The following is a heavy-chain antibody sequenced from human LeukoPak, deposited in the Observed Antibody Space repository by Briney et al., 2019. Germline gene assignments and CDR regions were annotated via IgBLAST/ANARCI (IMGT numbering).Heavy chain of an antibody. CDR3: ARDLKWELSEDWFDP. D-gene: IGHD1-26*01. Sequence: GASVKVSCKASGYTFTSYGISWVRQAPGQGLEWMGWISAYNGNTNYAQKLQGRVTMTTDTSTSTAYMELRSLRSDDTAVYYCARDLKWELSEDWFDPWGQGTLVTVSS. CDR1: GYTFTSYG. J-gene: IGHJ5*02. CDR2: ISAYNGNT. V-gene: IGHV1-18*01.